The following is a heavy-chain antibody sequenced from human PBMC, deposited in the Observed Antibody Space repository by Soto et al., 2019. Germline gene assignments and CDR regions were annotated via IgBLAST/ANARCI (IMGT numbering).Heavy chain of an antibody. CDR1: GGSIISYY. D-gene: IGHD3-3*01. V-gene: IGHV4-4*07. Sequence: PSETLSLTCTVSGGSIISYYWSWIRQPAGKGLEWIGRIYTSGSTNYNPSLKSRVTMSVDTSKNQFSLKLSSVTAADTAVYYCASKYYDFWILRYYCGMDFWCQGISVTVSS. J-gene: IGHJ6*02. CDR2: IYTSGST. CDR3: ASKYYDFWILRYYCGMDF.